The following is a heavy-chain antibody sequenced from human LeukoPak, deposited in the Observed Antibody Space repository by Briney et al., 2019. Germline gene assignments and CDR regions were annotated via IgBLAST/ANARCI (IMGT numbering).Heavy chain of an antibody. Sequence: ASVKVSCKASGYRFTGHYMHWVRQAPGQGLEWMGWINPNSGGTNYAQNFQGRVTMTRDTPISTAYMELSSLRSDDTAVYYCARGDMIDGDWGQGTQVTVSS. J-gene: IGHJ4*02. CDR1: GYRFTGHY. CDR3: ARGDMIDGD. CDR2: INPNSGGT. D-gene: IGHD3-22*01. V-gene: IGHV1-2*02.